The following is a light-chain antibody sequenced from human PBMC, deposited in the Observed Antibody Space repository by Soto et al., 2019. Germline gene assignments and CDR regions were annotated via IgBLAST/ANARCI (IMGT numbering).Light chain of an antibody. CDR3: QQYAYSPPT. CDR2: GAS. Sequence: EIVLAQSPGTLSLSPGERAILSCRASQSVSSSYLAWYQQKPGQAPRLLIFGASSSATGIPDRFSGGGSGTDFALTISRLEPEDFAVYFCQQYAYSPPTFGPGTKVDIK. V-gene: IGKV3-20*01. J-gene: IGKJ3*01. CDR1: QSVSSSY.